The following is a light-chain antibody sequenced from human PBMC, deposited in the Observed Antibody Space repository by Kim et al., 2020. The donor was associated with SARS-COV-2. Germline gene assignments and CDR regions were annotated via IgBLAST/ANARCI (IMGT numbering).Light chain of an antibody. J-gene: IGLJ2*01. CDR3: LLSYSGARV. CDR2: DTN. V-gene: IGLV7-46*01. CDR1: TGAVTSGHY. Sequence: PGGKVTLPCGSSTGAVTSGHYPYWFQQRPGQAPTTLIYDTNNKHSWTPARFSGSLLGGKAALTLSGAQPEDEAEYYCLLSYSGARVFGGGTQLTVL.